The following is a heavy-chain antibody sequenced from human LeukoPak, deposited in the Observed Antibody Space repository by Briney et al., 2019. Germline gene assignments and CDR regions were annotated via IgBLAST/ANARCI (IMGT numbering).Heavy chain of an antibody. Sequence: PGGSLRLSCAASGFTFSRYWMTWVRQAPGKGLEWVAKIKEDGSDKYYVDSLKGRFTISKDNAKNSLYMQMNSLRAEDTAVYYCARLYSYAMDVRGQGTTVTVSS. J-gene: IGHJ6*02. V-gene: IGHV3-7*01. CDR3: ARLYSYAMDV. CDR1: GFTFSRYW. CDR2: IKEDGSDK.